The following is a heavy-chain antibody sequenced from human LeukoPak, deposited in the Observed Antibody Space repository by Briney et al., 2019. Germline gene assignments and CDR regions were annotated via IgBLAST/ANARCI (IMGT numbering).Heavy chain of an antibody. Sequence: ASVKVSCKVSGYTFTDYYMHWVQQAPGKGLEWMGLVDPEDGETIYAEKFQGRVTITADTSTDTAYMELSSLRSEDTAVYYYATGAVAGTDDAFDIWGQGTMVTVSS. CDR1: GYTFTDYY. D-gene: IGHD6-19*01. J-gene: IGHJ3*02. V-gene: IGHV1-69-2*01. CDR3: ATGAVAGTDDAFDI. CDR2: VDPEDGET.